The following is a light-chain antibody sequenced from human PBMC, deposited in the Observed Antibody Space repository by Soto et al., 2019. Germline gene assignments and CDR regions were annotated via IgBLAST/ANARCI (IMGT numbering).Light chain of an antibody. V-gene: IGKV3-11*01. CDR3: QQRTNGPIT. J-gene: IGKJ5*01. Sequence: EIVLTQSPATLSLSPGERATLSCRASQSVSSSLAWYQQKPGQTPRLLIYDASNRATGIPARFSGSGSGTDFTLTISSLEPEDFAVYYCQQRTNGPITFGQRTRLGIK. CDR1: QSVSSS. CDR2: DAS.